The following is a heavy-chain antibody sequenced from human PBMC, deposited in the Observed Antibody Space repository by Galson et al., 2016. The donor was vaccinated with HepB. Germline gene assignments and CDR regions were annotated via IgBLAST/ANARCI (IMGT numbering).Heavy chain of an antibody. V-gene: IGHV3-23*01. CDR1: GFTFSSYV. J-gene: IGHJ5*02. D-gene: IGHD1-26*01. CDR3: AKDGVGAIADWFDA. CDR2: ISGSGGGA. Sequence: SLRLSCAASGFTFSSYVMSRVRQAPGKGLEWVSGISGSGGGAVYSDSVKGRFTISRDNSRNTLFLQMNSLRVDETALYYCAKDGVGAIADWFDAWGQGTLVTVSS.